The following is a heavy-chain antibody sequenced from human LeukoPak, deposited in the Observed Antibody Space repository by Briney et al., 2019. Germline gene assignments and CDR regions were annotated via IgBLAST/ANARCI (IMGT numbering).Heavy chain of an antibody. V-gene: IGHV3-30*04. CDR2: ISYDGSSK. J-gene: IGHJ6*03. Sequence: PGGSLRLSCAASGFTFSTYAMHWVRQAPGKGLEWVAVISYDGSSKYYADSVKGRFTISRDNSKNTLYLQMNSLRAEDTAVYYCAKDLRFGECTSTGYMDVWGKGTTVTISS. CDR1: GFTFSTYA. D-gene: IGHD3-10*01. CDR3: AKDLRFGECTSTGYMDV.